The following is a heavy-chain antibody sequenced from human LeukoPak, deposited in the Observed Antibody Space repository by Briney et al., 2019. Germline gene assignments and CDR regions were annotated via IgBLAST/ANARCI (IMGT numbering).Heavy chain of an antibody. V-gene: IGHV1-18*01. CDR3: ARGVPRYYYDSSGHYYFDY. J-gene: IGHJ4*02. CDR1: GYTFTSYG. D-gene: IGHD3-22*01. Sequence: ASVKVSCKASGYTFTSYGISWVRQAPGQGLEWMGWISAYNGNTNYAQKLQGRVTMTTDTSTSTAYMELRSLRSDDTAVYYCARGVPRYYYDSSGHYYFDYWGQGTLVTVSS. CDR2: ISAYNGNT.